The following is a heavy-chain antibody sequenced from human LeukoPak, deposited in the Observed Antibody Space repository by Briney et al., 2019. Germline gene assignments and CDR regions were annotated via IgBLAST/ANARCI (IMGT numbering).Heavy chain of an antibody. CDR3: ARGWRGDHFDY. J-gene: IGHJ4*02. Sequence: PSETLSLSCTVSGDSLSSSYWSWIRQPPGKGLEWIGYIYDSGSTNYNPSLKSRVTISEDTSKNQFSLRLSSVTAENTAVYYGARGWRGDHFDYWGQGTLVTVSS. CDR2: IYDSGST. V-gene: IGHV4-59*01. CDR1: GDSLSSSY. D-gene: IGHD3-16*01.